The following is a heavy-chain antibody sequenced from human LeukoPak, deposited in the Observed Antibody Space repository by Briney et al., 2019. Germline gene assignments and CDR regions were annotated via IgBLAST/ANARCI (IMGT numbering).Heavy chain of an antibody. CDR3: AKNPLGVIAATRRHYSHYYMDV. CDR1: GFTFSSYA. CDR2: ITGSGDTT. J-gene: IGHJ6*03. D-gene: IGHD6-25*01. Sequence: PGGSLRLSCAASGFTFSSYAMSWVRQAPGKGLEWVSGITGSGDTTYHADSVKGRFSISRDNSKNTLYLQMNSLRDEDTAVYYCAKNPLGVIAATRRHYSHYYMDVWGKGTTVTVSS. V-gene: IGHV3-23*01.